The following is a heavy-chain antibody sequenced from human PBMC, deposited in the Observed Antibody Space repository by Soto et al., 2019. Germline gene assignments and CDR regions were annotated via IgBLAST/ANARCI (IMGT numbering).Heavy chain of an antibody. D-gene: IGHD5-12*01. CDR3: ARVSGYYLPDY. Sequence: QVQLVQSGAEEKKPGASVKVSCKASGYTFTNYATPWVRQAPGQRLEWMGWINAGNGNTKYSQKFQGRVTITRDTSASTAYMELSSLRSEDTAVYYCARVSGYYLPDYWGQGTLVTVSS. CDR1: GYTFTNYA. V-gene: IGHV1-3*05. J-gene: IGHJ4*02. CDR2: INAGNGNT.